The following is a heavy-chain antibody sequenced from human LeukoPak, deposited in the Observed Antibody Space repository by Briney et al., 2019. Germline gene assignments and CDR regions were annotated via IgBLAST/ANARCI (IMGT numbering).Heavy chain of an antibody. D-gene: IGHD5-18*01. Sequence: SQTLSLTCTVSGGSISSGDYYWSWIRQPPGKGLEWIRYIYYSGSTYYNPSLKSRVTISVDTSKNQFSLKLSSVTAADTAVYYCARAKSGGYSYGYYFDYWGQGTLVTVSS. CDR2: IYYSGST. CDR1: GGSISSGDYY. CDR3: ARAKSGGYSYGYYFDY. V-gene: IGHV4-30-4*08. J-gene: IGHJ4*02.